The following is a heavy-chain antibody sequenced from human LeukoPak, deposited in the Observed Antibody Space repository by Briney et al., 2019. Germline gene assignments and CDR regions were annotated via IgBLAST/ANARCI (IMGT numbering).Heavy chain of an antibody. V-gene: IGHV1-2*02. CDR1: GYTFIDYY. D-gene: IGHD5-12*01. Sequence: ASVKVSCKASGYTFIDYYIHWVRQAPGQGLEWMGWINPNSGGTLYAQKFQGRVTMTTDTSISTAYMEVRWLRSEDTAVYYCARAEYSDYDYPLDGFDIWGQGTMVTVSS. CDR2: INPNSGGT. CDR3: ARAEYSDYDYPLDGFDI. J-gene: IGHJ3*02.